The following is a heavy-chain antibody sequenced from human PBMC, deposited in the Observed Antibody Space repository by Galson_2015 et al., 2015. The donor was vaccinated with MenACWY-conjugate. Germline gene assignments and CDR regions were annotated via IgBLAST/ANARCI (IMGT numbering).Heavy chain of an antibody. CDR3: ASGRELLANFDY. V-gene: IGHV1-69*13. CDR2: IIPIFGTA. CDR1: GGTFSSYA. J-gene: IGHJ4*02. D-gene: IGHD1-26*01. Sequence: QSGAEVKKPGASVKASCKASGGTFSSYAISWVRQAPGQGLEWMGGIIPIFGTANYAQKFQGRVTITADETTSTAYMELSSLRSEDTAVYYCASGRELLANFDYWGQGTLVTVSS.